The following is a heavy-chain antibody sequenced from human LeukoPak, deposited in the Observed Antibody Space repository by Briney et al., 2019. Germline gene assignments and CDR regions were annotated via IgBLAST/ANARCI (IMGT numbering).Heavy chain of an antibody. CDR2: VSGSGVST. V-gene: IGHV3-23*01. CDR3: AKGVEDSGIYYYYYMDV. D-gene: IGHD2-15*01. Sequence: GGSLRLSCAASGFTFSSYTFSTYAMSWVRQAPGKGLEWVSAVSGSGVSTYYADSVKGRFAISRDNSKNTLYLQMNGLRAEDTAVYYCAKGVEDSGIYYYYYMDVWGRGTTVTVSS. J-gene: IGHJ6*03. CDR1: GFTFSSYTFSTYA.